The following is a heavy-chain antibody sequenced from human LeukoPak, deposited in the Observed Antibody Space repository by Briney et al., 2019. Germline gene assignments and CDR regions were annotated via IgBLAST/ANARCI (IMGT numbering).Heavy chain of an antibody. Sequence: GGSLRLCCAASGFTFSSYAMTWVRQAPGKGLEWVSTIRGSDDSTYYADSVKGRFTISRDNSKNTLYLQMNSLRAEDTAIYYCAKDTGPAAGITADYWGQGTLVTVSS. J-gene: IGHJ4*02. V-gene: IGHV3-23*01. CDR3: AKDTGPAAGITADY. D-gene: IGHD6-13*01. CDR1: GFTFSSYA. CDR2: IRGSDDST.